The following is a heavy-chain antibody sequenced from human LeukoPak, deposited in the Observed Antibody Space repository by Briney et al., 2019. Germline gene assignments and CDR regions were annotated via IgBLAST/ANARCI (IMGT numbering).Heavy chain of an antibody. CDR1: GYTFTSYG. J-gene: IGHJ4*02. V-gene: IGHV1-18*01. CDR2: ISANDGNT. D-gene: IGHD3-10*01. Sequence: RASGKVSCKASGYTFTSYGISWVGQAPGQGLEWMGWISANDGNTDYPQKLQGRVTMTTDTSTSTAYMELRSLRSDDTAVYYCARESHVTREDYWGQGTLVTVSS. CDR3: ARESHVTREDY.